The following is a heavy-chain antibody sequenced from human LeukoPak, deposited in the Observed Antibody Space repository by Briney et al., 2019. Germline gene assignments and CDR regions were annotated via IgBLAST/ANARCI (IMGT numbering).Heavy chain of an antibody. CDR1: GFTFSSYW. D-gene: IGHD6-6*01. J-gene: IGHJ5*02. V-gene: IGHV3-7*03. CDR3: ARDGPYSTSATHPP. CDR2: IKQDGSGK. Sequence: PGGSLRLSCAASGFTFSSYWMSWVRQAPGKGLEWVANIKQDGSGKYYVGSVKGRFTISRDNAKNSLYLQMDSLRAEDTAVYHCARDGPYSTSATHPPWGQGTLVTVSS.